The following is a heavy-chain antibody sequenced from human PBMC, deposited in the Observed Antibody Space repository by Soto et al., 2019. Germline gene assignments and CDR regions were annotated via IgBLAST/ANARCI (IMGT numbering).Heavy chain of an antibody. CDR2: IIPIFGTA. J-gene: IGHJ4*02. D-gene: IGHD3-22*01. CDR3: ARDRCYYDGSGYCPFDY. V-gene: IGHV1-69*13. CDR1: GGTFSSYA. Sequence: SVKVSCKASGGTFSSYAISWVRQAPGQGLEWMGGIIPIFGTANYAQKFQGRVTITADESTSTAYMELSSLRSEDTAVYYCARDRCYYDGSGYCPFDYWGQGTLVTVSS.